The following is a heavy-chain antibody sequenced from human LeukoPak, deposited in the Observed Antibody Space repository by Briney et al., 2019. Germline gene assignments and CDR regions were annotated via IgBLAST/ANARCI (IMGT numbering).Heavy chain of an antibody. D-gene: IGHD1-26*01. CDR3: ARDSLVGSTTPVFDY. J-gene: IGHJ4*02. Sequence: GGSLRLSCAASRFTFSTYSMNWVRQAPGKGLEWVSSIDSTSTYIYYADSVKGRFTISRGNAKNSLYLQMDSLRAEDTAVYYCARDSLVGSTTPVFDYWGQGTLVTVSS. V-gene: IGHV3-21*04. CDR2: IDSTSTYI. CDR1: RFTFSTYS.